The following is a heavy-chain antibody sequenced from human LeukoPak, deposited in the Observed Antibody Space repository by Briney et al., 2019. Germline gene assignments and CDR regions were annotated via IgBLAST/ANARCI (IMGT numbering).Heavy chain of an antibody. CDR1: GGSFSGYY. CDR2: INHSGST. D-gene: IGHD3-9*01. J-gene: IGHJ4*02. Sequence: PSETLSLTCAVYGGSFSGYYWSWIRQPPGKGPEWIGEINHSGSTNYNPSLKSRVTISVDTSKNQFSLKLSSVTAADTAVYYCARGRGYYDILTGYFPFGYWGQGTLVTVSS. V-gene: IGHV4-34*01. CDR3: ARGRGYYDILTGYFPFGY.